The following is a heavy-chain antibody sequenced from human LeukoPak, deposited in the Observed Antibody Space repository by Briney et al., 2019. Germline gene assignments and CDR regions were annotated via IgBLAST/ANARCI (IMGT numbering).Heavy chain of an antibody. D-gene: IGHD3-22*01. V-gene: IGHV4-59*01. J-gene: IGHJ6*03. CDR3: ARVRWLNAYYHYYYMDV. Sequence: SETLSLTCTVSGGSIKSYYWSWIRQPPGKGLEWIGYIYDSGSTNCNPSLKSRVTISLDAAKDQFSLRLSSVTAADTALYYCARVRWLNAYYHYYYMDVWGKGTTVTVSS. CDR2: IYDSGST. CDR1: GGSIKSYY.